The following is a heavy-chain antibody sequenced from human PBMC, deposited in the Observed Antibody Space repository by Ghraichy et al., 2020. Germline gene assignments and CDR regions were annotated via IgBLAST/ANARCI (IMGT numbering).Heavy chain of an antibody. J-gene: IGHJ4*02. D-gene: IGHD3-10*01. V-gene: IGHV3-23*01. Sequence: LSLTCAASGFTFSNYAMSWVRQAPGKGLEWVAAISGSSGSTYYADSVKGRFTISRDNSKNTLYLQMNSLRAEDTAVYYCAKVGVGEYYFAYWGQGTQVTVSS. CDR3: AKVGVGEYYFAY. CDR1: GFTFSNYA. CDR2: ISGSSGST.